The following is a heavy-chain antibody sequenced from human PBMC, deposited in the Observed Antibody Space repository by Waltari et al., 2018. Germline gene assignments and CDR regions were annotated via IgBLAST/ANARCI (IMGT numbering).Heavy chain of an antibody. D-gene: IGHD3-16*01. Sequence: QLHLQESGPGLVKPSDTLSVTCSVSGGSITSNRHYWAWIRQPPGKGLEWTATIPYSVATYNNPCLKGRGTISVATSKNQFSLRLSSVTAADTAVYYCATYIGASIGTAAFDVWGQGTMVTVSS. CDR2: IPYSVAT. V-gene: IGHV4-39*01. CDR1: GGSITSNRHY. CDR3: ATYIGASIGTAAFDV. J-gene: IGHJ3*01.